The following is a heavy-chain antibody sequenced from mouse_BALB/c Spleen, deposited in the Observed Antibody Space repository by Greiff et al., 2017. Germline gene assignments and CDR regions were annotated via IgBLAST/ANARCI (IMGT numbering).Heavy chain of an antibody. V-gene: IGHV3-6*02. J-gene: IGHJ3*01. Sequence: EVKLQESGPGLVKPSQSLSLTCSVTGYSITSGYYWNWIRQFPGNKLEWMGYISYDGSNNYNPSLKNRISITRDTSKNQFFLKLNSVTTEDTATYYCARANYYGSSLAWFAYWGQGTLVTVSA. CDR2: ISYDGSN. D-gene: IGHD1-1*01. CDR1: GYSITSGYY. CDR3: ARANYYGSSLAWFAY.